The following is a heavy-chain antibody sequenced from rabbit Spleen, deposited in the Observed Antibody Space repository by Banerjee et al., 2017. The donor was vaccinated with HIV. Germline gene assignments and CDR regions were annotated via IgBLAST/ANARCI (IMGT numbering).Heavy chain of an antibody. Sequence: ESGGGLVKPGASLTLTCKASGFDFSSGYDMCWVRQAPGKGLEWIGCIFTGNIKTYYASWAKGRFTISKTSSTTVTLQMTSLTVADTATYFCARDAGSGAYIDVYFDLWGPGTLVTVS. CDR1: GFDFSSGYD. D-gene: IGHD8-1*01. V-gene: IGHV1S40*01. CDR2: IFTGNIKT. J-gene: IGHJ4*01. CDR3: ARDAGSGAYIDVYFDL.